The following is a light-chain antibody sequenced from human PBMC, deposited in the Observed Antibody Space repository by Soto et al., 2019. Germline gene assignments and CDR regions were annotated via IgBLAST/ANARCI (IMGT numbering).Light chain of an antibody. V-gene: IGLV2-14*01. CDR3: TSFTSKSTYG. J-gene: IGLJ1*01. CDR2: QVS. CDR1: SSDGCGYNF. Sequence: SALTQPASVSGSPGQSITISRTGTSSDGCGYNFVSWYQQHPGKAPKFIIYQVSHRPSGVSTRFSGSKSGNTASLTISGLRAEDEADYYCTSFTSKSTYGFGTGTKVTV.